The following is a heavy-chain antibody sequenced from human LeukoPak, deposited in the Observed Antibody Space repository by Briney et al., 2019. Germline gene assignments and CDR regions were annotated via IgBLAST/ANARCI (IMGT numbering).Heavy chain of an antibody. CDR1: GFTFDDYA. D-gene: IGHD6-13*01. CDR2: ISWNSGSI. J-gene: IGHJ6*02. CDR3: AKFGIAAAGSALGYYYGMDV. V-gene: IGHV3-9*01. Sequence: PGRSLRLSSAASGFTFDDYAMHWVRQAPGKGLEWVSGISWNSGSIGYADSVKGRFTISRDNAKNSLYLQMNSLRAEDTALYYCAKFGIAAAGSALGYYYGMDVWGQGTTVTVSS.